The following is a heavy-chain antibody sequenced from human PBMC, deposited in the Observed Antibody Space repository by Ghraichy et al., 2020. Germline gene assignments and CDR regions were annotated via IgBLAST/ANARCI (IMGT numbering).Heavy chain of an antibody. CDR2: ISGSGGST. D-gene: IGHD6-13*01. Sequence: GGSLRLSCAASGFTFSSYAMIWVRQAPGKGLEWVSAISGSGGSTYYADSVKGRFTISRDNSKNTLYLQMNSLRAEDTAVYYCAQSQGGAAAGDFQHWGQGTLVTVSS. V-gene: IGHV3-23*01. CDR1: GFTFSSYA. CDR3: AQSQGGAAAGDFQH. J-gene: IGHJ1*01.